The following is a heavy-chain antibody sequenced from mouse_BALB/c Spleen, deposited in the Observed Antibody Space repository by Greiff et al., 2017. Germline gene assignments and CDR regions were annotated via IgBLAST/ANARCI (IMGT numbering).Heavy chain of an antibody. CDR3: ARDPYYGNYVGYMDY. D-gene: IGHD2-10*01. V-gene: IGHV1-87*01. J-gene: IGHJ4*01. Sequence: QVQLQQSGAELARPGASVKLSCKASGYTFTSYWMQWVKQRPGQGLEWIGAIYPGDGDTRYTQKFKGKATLTADKSSSTAYMQLSSLASEDSAVYYCARDPYYGNYVGYMDYWGQGTSVTVSS. CDR1: GYTFTSYW. CDR2: IYPGDGDT.